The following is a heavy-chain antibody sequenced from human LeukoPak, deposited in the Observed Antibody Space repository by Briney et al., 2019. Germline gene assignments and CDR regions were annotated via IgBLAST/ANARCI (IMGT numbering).Heavy chain of an antibody. J-gene: IGHJ4*02. Sequence: GGSLRLSCAASGFTFSSYGMHWVRQAPGKGLEWVAVISYDGSNKYYADSVKGRFAISRDNSKNTLYLQMNSLRAEDTAVYYCGRGDEYYDILTGYYSAYFDYWGQGTLVTVSS. CDR1: GFTFSSYG. V-gene: IGHV3-30*03. CDR2: ISYDGSNK. CDR3: GRGDEYYDILTGYYSAYFDY. D-gene: IGHD3-9*01.